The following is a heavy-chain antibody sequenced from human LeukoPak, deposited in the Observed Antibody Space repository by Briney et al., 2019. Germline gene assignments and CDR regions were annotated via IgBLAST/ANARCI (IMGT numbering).Heavy chain of an antibody. CDR1: GYTFTSYG. D-gene: IGHD3-3*01. J-gene: IGHJ4*02. Sequence: GASVKVSCKASGYTFTSYGISWVRQAPGQGLEWMGWISAYNGNTNYAQKLQGRVTMTTDTSASTAYMELRSLRSDDTAVYYCARAFDVLRFLEWPREYYFGYWGQRTLVTLCS. CDR3: ARAFDVLRFLEWPREYYFGY. V-gene: IGHV1-18*01. CDR2: ISAYNGNT.